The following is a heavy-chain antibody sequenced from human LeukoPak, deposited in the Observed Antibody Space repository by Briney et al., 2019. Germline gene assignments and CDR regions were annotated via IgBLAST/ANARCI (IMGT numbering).Heavy chain of an antibody. CDR2: ISWNSGSI. D-gene: IGHD4-17*01. J-gene: IGHJ6*02. CDR1: GFTFDDYA. Sequence: GRSLRLSCAASGFTFDDYAMHWVRQAPGKGLEWVSGISWNSGSIGYADSVKGRFTISRDNAKNSLYLQMNSLRAEDTAVYYCARDAPDDYGDYYYGMDVWGQGTTVTVSS. V-gene: IGHV3-9*01. CDR3: ARDAPDDYGDYYYGMDV.